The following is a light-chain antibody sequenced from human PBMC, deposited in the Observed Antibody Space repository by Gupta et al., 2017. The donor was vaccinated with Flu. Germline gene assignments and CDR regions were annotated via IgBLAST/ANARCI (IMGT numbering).Light chain of an antibody. V-gene: IGKV3-15*01. J-gene: IGKJ1*01. CDR2: GAS. CDR1: QSVSSN. CDR3: QQDNNLEKT. Sequence: EIVMTQSPATLTVSPGERATLSCRASQSVSSNLAWYQQKPGQAPRLLIYGASTRATGIPTSFSGSRSGTEFTLTISSLQSEDFAVYYCQQDNNLEKTFGQGTKVEIK.